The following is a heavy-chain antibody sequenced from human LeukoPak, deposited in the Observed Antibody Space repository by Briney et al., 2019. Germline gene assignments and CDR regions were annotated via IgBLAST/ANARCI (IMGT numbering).Heavy chain of an antibody. CDR1: GYSFTSYW. CDR3: ARLSYDFWSGYYLDY. CDR2: IYPGDSDT. D-gene: IGHD3-3*01. V-gene: IGHV5-51*01. Sequence: GESLKISCKGSGYSFTSYWIGWVRQMPGKGLEWMGIIYPGDSDTRYSPSFRGQVTISADKSISTAYLQWSSLKASDTAMYYCARLSYDFWSGYYLDYWGQGTLVTVSS. J-gene: IGHJ4*02.